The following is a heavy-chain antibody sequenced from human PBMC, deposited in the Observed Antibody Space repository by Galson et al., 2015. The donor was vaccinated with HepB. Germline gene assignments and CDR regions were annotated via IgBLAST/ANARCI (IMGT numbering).Heavy chain of an antibody. Sequence: SVKVSCKASGYTFTGYYMHWVRQAPGQGLEWMGRINPNSGGTNYAQKFQGRVTMTRGTSISTAYMELSRLRSDDTAVYYCARVPPASIAVGDYGMDVWGQGTTVTVAS. CDR1: GYTFTGYY. CDR2: INPNSGGT. V-gene: IGHV1-2*06. CDR3: ARVPPASIAVGDYGMDV. J-gene: IGHJ6*02. D-gene: IGHD6-19*01.